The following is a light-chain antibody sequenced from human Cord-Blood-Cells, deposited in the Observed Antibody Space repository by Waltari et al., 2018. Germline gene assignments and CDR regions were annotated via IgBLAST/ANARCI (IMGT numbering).Light chain of an antibody. J-gene: IGLJ3*02. V-gene: IGLV2-23*01. CDR3: CSYAGSSTLV. CDR1: SSDVGSYNL. CDR2: EGS. Sequence: SALTQPASVSGSPGQSITISCTGTSSDVGSYNLVSWYPQHPGKAPKLMIYEGSKRPSGVSNRFSGSKSGNTASLTISGLQAEDEADYYCCSYAGSSTLVCGGGTKLTVL.